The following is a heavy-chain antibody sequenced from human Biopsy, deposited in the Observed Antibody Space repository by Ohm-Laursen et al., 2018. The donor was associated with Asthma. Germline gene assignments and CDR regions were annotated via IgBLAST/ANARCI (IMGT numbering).Heavy chain of an antibody. J-gene: IGHJ4*02. D-gene: IGHD4-17*01. Sequence: GSSVKVSCKISGYSLTDLSMHWGRQAPGQGLEWMGGHDHEEGGTANARRFQGRVTMTEDTSTDTAYMELSSLSSDDTAVYYCASDFPKDYVRYNFQFWGQGTLGTVSS. CDR1: GYSLTDLS. V-gene: IGHV1-24*01. CDR3: ASDFPKDYVRYNFQF. CDR2: HDHEEGGT.